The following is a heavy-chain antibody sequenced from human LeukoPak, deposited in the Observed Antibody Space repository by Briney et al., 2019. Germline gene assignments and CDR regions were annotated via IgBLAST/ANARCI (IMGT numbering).Heavy chain of an antibody. Sequence: GGSLRLSCAASGFTFRSYAMSWVRQAPGKGLEWVSAISGSGGSTYYADSVKGRFTISRDNSKNTLYLQMNSLRAEDTAVYYCASHHYYDSSGLDDYFDYWGQGTLVTISS. CDR1: GFTFRSYA. D-gene: IGHD3-22*01. CDR3: ASHHYYDSSGLDDYFDY. V-gene: IGHV3-23*01. J-gene: IGHJ4*02. CDR2: ISGSGGST.